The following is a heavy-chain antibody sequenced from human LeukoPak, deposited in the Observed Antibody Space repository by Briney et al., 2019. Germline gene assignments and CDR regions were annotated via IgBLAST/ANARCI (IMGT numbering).Heavy chain of an antibody. J-gene: IGHJ5*02. CDR3: ARVGYGDYNWFDP. CDR1: GGSISSGSYY. D-gene: IGHD4-17*01. Sequence: SETLSLTCTVSGGSISSGSYYWSCIRQPAGKGLECIGYIYYSGSTYYNPSLRSRVTISVDTSKNQFSLKLSSVTAADTAVYYCARVGYGDYNWFDPWGQGTLVTVSS. V-gene: IGHV4-30-4*08. CDR2: IYYSGST.